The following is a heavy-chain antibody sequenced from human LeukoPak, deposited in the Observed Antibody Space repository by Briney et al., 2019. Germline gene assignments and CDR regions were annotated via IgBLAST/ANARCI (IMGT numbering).Heavy chain of an antibody. Sequence: SETLSLNCTVSGGSISSHYWSWIRQPPGKGLEWIGYIYYSGSTNYNPSLKSRVTISVDTSKNQFSLKLSSVTAADTAVYYCAKTHYDFWSGYYIGYYYYMDVWGKGTTVTVSS. D-gene: IGHD3-3*01. CDR2: IYYSGST. V-gene: IGHV4-59*11. CDR3: AKTHYDFWSGYYIGYYYYMDV. J-gene: IGHJ6*03. CDR1: GGSISSHY.